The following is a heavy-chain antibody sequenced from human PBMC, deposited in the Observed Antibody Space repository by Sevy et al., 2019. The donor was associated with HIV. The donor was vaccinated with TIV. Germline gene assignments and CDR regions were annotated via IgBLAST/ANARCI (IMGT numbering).Heavy chain of an antibody. V-gene: IGHV3-23*01. D-gene: IGHD3-22*01. CDR2: ISGSGGSGDKT. CDR3: ARKYDSSGYFDY. Sequence: GGALRLSCAASGFTFSSYAMNWVRQAPGKGLEWVSGISGSGGSGDKTNYADSVKGRFTISRDDSKNSLYLQLNSLRAEDTAIYYCARKYDSSGYFDYWGQGTLVTVSS. J-gene: IGHJ4*02. CDR1: GFTFSSYA.